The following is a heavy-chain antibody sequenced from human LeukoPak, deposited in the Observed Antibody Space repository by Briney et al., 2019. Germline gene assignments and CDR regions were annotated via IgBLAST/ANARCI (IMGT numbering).Heavy chain of an antibody. CDR3: ARDPPRIVVVVAATNYYGMDV. J-gene: IGHJ6*02. Sequence: PPASVKVSCKASGGTFSSYAISWVRQAPGQGLEWMGWISAYNGNTNYAQKLQGRVTMTTDTSTSTAYMELRSLRSDDTAVYYCARDPPRIVVVVAATNYYGMDVWGQGTTVTVSS. D-gene: IGHD2-15*01. CDR2: ISAYNGNT. V-gene: IGHV1-18*01. CDR1: GGTFSSYA.